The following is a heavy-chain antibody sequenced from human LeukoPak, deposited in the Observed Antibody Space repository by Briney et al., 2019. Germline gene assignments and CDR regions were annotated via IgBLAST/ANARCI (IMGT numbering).Heavy chain of an antibody. CDR1: GYTFTGYY. CDR3: ARGPRPEYYFDY. Sequence: ASEKVSCKASGYTFTGYYMHWVRQAPGQVLEWMGWMNPNSDNTGYAQNFQGRVTMTRNTSIITAYMELSSLRSEDTAVYYCARGPRPEYYFDYWGQGTLVTVSS. J-gene: IGHJ4*02. V-gene: IGHV1-8*01. CDR2: MNPNSDNT.